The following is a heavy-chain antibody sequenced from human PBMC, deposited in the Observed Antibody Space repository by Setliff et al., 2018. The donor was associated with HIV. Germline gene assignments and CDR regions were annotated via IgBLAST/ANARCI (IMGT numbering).Heavy chain of an antibody. Sequence: GASVKVSCKASGYTFSEYAIHWVRQAPGQRLEWMGRIDTDNGYRRYSPKLQGRVTITKDTSANTAYMELIGLRSEDTAVYYCARGSFGGSYSSFWGQGTLVTVSS. CDR2: IDTDNGYR. D-gene: IGHD1-26*01. CDR1: GYTFSEYA. CDR3: ARGSFGGSYSSF. J-gene: IGHJ4*02. V-gene: IGHV1-3*04.